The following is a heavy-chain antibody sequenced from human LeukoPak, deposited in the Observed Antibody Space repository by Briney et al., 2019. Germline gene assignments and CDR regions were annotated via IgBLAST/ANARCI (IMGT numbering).Heavy chain of an antibody. V-gene: IGHV4-34*01. CDR1: GGSFSGYY. CDR2: INHSGST. CDR3: ARAASARGWYVAY. Sequence: SETLSLTCAVYGGSFSGYYWSWIRQPPGKGLEWIGEINHSGSTNYNPSLNSRVTISVDTSKNQFSLKLSSVTAADTAVYYCARAASARGWYVAYWGQGTLVTVSS. D-gene: IGHD6-19*01. J-gene: IGHJ4*02.